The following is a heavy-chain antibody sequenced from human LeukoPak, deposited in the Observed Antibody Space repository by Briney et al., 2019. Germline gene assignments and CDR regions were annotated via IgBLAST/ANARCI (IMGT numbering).Heavy chain of an antibody. D-gene: IGHD6-6*01. CDR2: IGSDNKP. Sequence: GGSLRLSCEASGFTFSAYAMTWVRQAPGKGLEWVSSIGSDNKPHYSESVKGRFAISRDNSKNTLYLQMNSLRAEDTALYYCAKGQLVDYGMDVWGQGTTVTVSS. CDR3: AKGQLVDYGMDV. CDR1: GFTFSAYA. J-gene: IGHJ6*01. V-gene: IGHV3-23*05.